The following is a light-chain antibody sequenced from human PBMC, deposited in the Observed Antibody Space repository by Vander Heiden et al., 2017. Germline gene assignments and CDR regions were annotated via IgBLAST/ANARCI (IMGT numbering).Light chain of an antibody. J-gene: IGKJ4*01. CDR3: QQYFSTPLT. V-gene: IGKV4-1*01. Sequence: DIVMTQYPDYLAVSLGERATIHGKTSQSLLYSSNNRNYLAWYQQKPGQPPTLLIYWASARESGVPDRFSGSGSGTDFTLTISSLQAEDVAVYYCQQYFSTPLTFGGGTKVEIK. CDR2: WAS. CDR1: QSLLYSSNNRNY.